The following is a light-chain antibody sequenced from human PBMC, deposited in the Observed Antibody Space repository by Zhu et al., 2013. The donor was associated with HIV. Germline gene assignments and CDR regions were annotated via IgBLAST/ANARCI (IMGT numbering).Light chain of an antibody. V-gene: IGKV3-15*01. CDR3: QQYNYWPPVT. CDR2: DAS. J-gene: IGKJ4*01. Sequence: EIVLTQSPVTLSLSPGERVTVSCRASQIVSSNYLAWYQQKPGRAPRLLIYDASTRATGIPPRFSGSGSGTEFTLTISGLQSEDFAVYYCQQYNYWPPVTFGGGTKVEI. CDR1: QIVSSN.